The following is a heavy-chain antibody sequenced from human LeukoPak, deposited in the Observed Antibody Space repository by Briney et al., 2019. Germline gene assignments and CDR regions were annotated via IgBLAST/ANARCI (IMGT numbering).Heavy chain of an antibody. J-gene: IGHJ1*01. D-gene: IGHD3-10*01. CDR2: ISLNGSSS. CDR1: GFTFDEYG. Sequence: PGGSLRLSCEASGFTFDEYGMSWVRQAPGKGLEWVSGISLNGSSSGYADSVKGRFTISRDNAKNSLYLQMNSLRAEDTALYYCVRSITMFQHWGQGTLVSVSS. CDR3: VRSITMFQH. V-gene: IGHV3-20*04.